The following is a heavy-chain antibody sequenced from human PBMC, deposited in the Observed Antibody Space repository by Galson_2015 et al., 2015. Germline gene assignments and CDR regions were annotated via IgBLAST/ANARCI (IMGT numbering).Heavy chain of an antibody. J-gene: IGHJ4*02. CDR1: GFTFSSYA. Sequence: SLRLSCAASGFTFSSYAMTWVRQTPGKGLDWVSAISAGGGSTYYADSVKGRFTTSRDNSKKTLFLQMNSLRGEDTAVYYCAKAGSLWRSGSYGIDSWGQGTLVTVSS. V-gene: IGHV3-23*01. CDR2: ISAGGGST. CDR3: AKAGSLWRSGSYGIDS. D-gene: IGHD3-10*01.